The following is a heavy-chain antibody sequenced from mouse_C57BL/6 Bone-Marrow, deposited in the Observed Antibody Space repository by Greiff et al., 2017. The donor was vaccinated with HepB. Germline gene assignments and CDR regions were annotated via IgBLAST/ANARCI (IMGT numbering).Heavy chain of an antibody. D-gene: IGHD1-1*01. CDR1: GFSLTSYA. CDR2: IWPGGGT. CDR3: ARIPYYYGSRYFDV. J-gene: IGHJ1*03. Sequence: QVQLKESGPGLVAPSQSLSITCTVSGFSLTSYAISWVRQPPGKGLEWLGVIWPGGGTNYNSALKSSLSIIKDNSKSQVCLKMNSLQTDDTARYYCARIPYYYGSRYFDVWGTGTTVTVSS. V-gene: IGHV2-9-1*01.